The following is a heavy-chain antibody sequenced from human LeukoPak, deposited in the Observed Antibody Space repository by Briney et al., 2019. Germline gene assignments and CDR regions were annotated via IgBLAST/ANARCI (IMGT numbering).Heavy chain of an antibody. J-gene: IGHJ4*02. CDR1: GGSISSYY. D-gene: IGHD3-3*01. Sequence: PSETLSLTCTVSGGSISSYYWSGIQQPPGKGLEWIGYIYYSGSTNYNPPLKSRVTISVDTSKNQFSLKLSSVTAADTAVYYCASGDDFWSGYLYYWGQGTLVTVSS. CDR3: ASGDDFWSGYLYY. V-gene: IGHV4-59*08. CDR2: IYYSGST.